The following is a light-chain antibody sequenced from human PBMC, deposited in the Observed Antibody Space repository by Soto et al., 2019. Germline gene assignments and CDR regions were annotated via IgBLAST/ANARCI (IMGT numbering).Light chain of an antibody. J-gene: IGKJ1*01. V-gene: IGKV4-1*01. CDR1: QSVLYSSNNKNY. CDR3: QKYYSTPWT. CDR2: WAS. Sequence: DIVMTQSPDSLAVSLGERATINCKSSQSVLYSSNNKNYLAWYQQKPGQPPKLLIYWASTRESGVPDRFSGSGSGTDFTLTISSRQAEDVAVYYFQKYYSTPWTFGQGTKVEIK.